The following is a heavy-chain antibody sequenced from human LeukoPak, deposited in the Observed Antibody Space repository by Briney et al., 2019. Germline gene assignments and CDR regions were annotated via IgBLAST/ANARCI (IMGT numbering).Heavy chain of an antibody. CDR1: GFIFSNYG. CDR2: IHYDGSDK. V-gene: IGHV3-30*02. J-gene: IGHJ4*02. Sequence: GGSLRLPCAASGFIFSNYGMHWVRQAPGKGLDWVAFIHYDGSDKYYADSVKGRFTISRDNSKNTLYLQMNSLGVEDTAVYYCAKDDYGLDYWGQGSLVTVSS. D-gene: IGHD4-17*01. CDR3: AKDDYGLDY.